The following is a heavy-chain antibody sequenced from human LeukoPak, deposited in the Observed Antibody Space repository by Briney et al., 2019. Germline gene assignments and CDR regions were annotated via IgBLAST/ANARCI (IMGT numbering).Heavy chain of an antibody. CDR2: LFYSGST. J-gene: IGHJ4*02. D-gene: IGHD6-6*01. CDR1: GDSISNTSYY. Sequence: SETLSLTCSVSGDSISNTSYYWGWIRQPPGKGLGWIGSLFYSGSTYYNPSLKSRVNISVDTSKNQVSLKLSSVTAADTAVYYCARGFNIYSSSPLDYWGQGTLVTVSS. V-gene: IGHV4-39*07. CDR3: ARGFNIYSSSPLDY.